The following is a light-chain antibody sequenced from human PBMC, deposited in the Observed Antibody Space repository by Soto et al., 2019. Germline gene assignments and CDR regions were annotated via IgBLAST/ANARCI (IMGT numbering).Light chain of an antibody. Sequence: DIQMTQSPSSLSASVGDRVTITCRASQSISNYLNWYLQKPGKAPKLLIYAASSLQSGVPSRFSCSGSGTDFTLTISSLQPEDFATYYCQQSYSTPITFGQGTRLEIK. CDR3: QQSYSTPIT. CDR1: QSISNY. CDR2: AAS. V-gene: IGKV1-39*01. J-gene: IGKJ5*01.